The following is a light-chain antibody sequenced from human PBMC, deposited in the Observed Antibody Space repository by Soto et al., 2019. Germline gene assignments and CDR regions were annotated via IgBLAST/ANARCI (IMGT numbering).Light chain of an antibody. Sequence: QSVLTQPASVSGSPGQSITISCTGTSSDVGSYNLVSWYQQHPGKAPKLMIYEDIERPSGVANRVSGSKSGNTASLTISGLQTEDEADYYCCSYAGGTSVVFGGGTKVTVL. CDR1: SSDVGSYNL. V-gene: IGLV2-23*01. J-gene: IGLJ2*01. CDR3: CSYAGGTSVV. CDR2: EDI.